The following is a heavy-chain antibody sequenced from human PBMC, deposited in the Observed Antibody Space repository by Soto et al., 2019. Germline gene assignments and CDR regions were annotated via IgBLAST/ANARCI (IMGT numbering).Heavy chain of an antibody. CDR3: ARVVGRRDYYYYYGMDV. D-gene: IGHD2-15*01. V-gene: IGHV1-69*05. J-gene: IGHJ6*02. CDR2: IITIFGTA. CDR1: GGTFSSYA. Sequence: SVKVSCKASGGTFSSYAISWVRQAPGQGLEWIGGIITIFGTANYAQKFQGRVTITTDASTSTVYMEMSSLRFEDTAVYYCARVVGRRDYYYYYGMDVWGQGTTVTVSS.